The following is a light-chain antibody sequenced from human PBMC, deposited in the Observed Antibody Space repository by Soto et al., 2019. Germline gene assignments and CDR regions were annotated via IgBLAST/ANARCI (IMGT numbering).Light chain of an antibody. CDR3: QQYDTLPLI. V-gene: IGKV1-33*01. Sequence: IQLTQSPSTLCASVGDRGIISCRASQSAKRGLAWYQQKPCKAPKLLIYDASSLETGVQPRFSGSGSGTDFTLTISSLQPEDFETYYCQQYDTLPLIFRHGTRLEIK. CDR1: QSAKRG. J-gene: IGKJ5*01. CDR2: DAS.